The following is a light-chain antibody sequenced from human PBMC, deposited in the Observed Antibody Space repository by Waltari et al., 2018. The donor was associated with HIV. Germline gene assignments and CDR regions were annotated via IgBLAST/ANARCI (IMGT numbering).Light chain of an antibody. CDR1: SSNIGAGYD. J-gene: IGLJ3*02. Sequence: QSVLTQPPSVSGAPGPRVTISCTGSSSNIGAGYDVHWYQQLPGTAPKLLIYGNSNRPSGVPDRFSGSKSGTAASLAIPGLQAEDEADYYCQSYDSSLSGSGVFGGGTKLTVL. CDR2: GNS. V-gene: IGLV1-40*01. CDR3: QSYDSSLSGSGV.